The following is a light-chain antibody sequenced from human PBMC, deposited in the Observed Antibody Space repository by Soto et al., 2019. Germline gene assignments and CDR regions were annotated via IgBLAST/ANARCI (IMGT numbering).Light chain of an antibody. CDR3: QQYNNWPRT. CDR1: QSVSSY. V-gene: IGKV3D-15*01. Sequence: EIVMTRSPATLSVSPGERATLSCRASQSVSSYLAWYQQKPGQAPRLLIYDASNRATGIPARFSGSGSGTEFTLTISSLQSEDFAVYYCQQYNNWPRTFGQGTKVDIK. CDR2: DAS. J-gene: IGKJ1*01.